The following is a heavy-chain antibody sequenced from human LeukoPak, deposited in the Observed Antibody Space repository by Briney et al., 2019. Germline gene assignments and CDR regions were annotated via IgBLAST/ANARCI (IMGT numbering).Heavy chain of an antibody. CDR1: GGSISSSNW. J-gene: IGHJ4*02. CDR2: IYHSGST. D-gene: IGHD6-19*01. CDR3: ASNKGQWLFSD. V-gene: IGHV4-4*02. Sequence: SETLSLTCAVSGGSISSSNWWSWVRQPPGKGLEWIGEIYHSGSTDYNPSLKSRVTISVDTSMNQFSLRLSSVTAADTAVYYCASNKGQWLFSDWGQGTLVTVSS.